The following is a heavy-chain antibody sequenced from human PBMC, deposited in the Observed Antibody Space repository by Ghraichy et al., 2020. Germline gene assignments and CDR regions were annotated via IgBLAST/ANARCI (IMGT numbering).Heavy chain of an antibody. D-gene: IGHD2-21*02. CDR3: AKGCGDTCYSDFDY. CDR2: VSGGGGST. CDR1: GFTFSTYA. V-gene: IGHV3-23*01. Sequence: GGSLRLSCAASGFTFSTYAMAWVRQAPGKGLEWVSTVSGGGGSTYYADSVKGRFTISRDNSKSTLYLHMNSPRAGDTAVYYCAKGCGDTCYSDFDYWGQGALVTVSS. J-gene: IGHJ4*02.